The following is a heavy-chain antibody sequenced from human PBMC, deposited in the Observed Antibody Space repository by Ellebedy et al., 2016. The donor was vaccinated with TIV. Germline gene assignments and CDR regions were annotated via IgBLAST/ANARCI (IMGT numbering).Heavy chain of an antibody. CDR1: GYTFTRYY. D-gene: IGHD2-15*01. CDR2: INPSGGST. J-gene: IGHJ4*02. V-gene: IGHV1-46*01. CDR3: ARVGDGSDY. Sequence: AASVKVSCKASGYTFTRYYINWVRQAPGQGFEYMGIINPSGGSTSYAQKFQGRVTMTRDTSTSTFYMELSSLRSEDTAVYYCARVGDGSDYWGQGTLVTVPS.